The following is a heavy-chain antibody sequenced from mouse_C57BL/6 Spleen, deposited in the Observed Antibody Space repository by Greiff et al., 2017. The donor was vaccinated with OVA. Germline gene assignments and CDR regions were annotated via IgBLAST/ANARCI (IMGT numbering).Heavy chain of an antibody. CDR2: INPSNVGT. CDR1: GYTFTSYW. V-gene: IGHV1-53*01. CDR3: ARRGWDEYFDY. D-gene: IGHD4-1*01. J-gene: IGHJ2*01. Sequence: VQLQQLGTALLKPGAPVKLSCQASGYTFTSYWMHWVKQRPGQGLGWFGYINPSNVGTNYNEKFKSKATLTVDKSSSTADMQLSSSTSENSAVYYCARRGWDEYFDYWGQGTTLTVSS.